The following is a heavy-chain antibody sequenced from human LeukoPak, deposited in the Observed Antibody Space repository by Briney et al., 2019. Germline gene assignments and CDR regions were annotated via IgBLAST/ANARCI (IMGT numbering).Heavy chain of an antibody. Sequence: GESLKISCKGSGYSFTTNWIGWVRQMPGKGLEWMGIIYPSDSDTRYNPSFQGQVTISADKSIYAAYLQWSSLKASDTAMYYCARGNWNYEDGWFDPWGQGSLVTVSS. CDR1: GYSFTTNW. CDR3: ARGNWNYEDGWFDP. CDR2: IYPSDSDT. D-gene: IGHD1-7*01. J-gene: IGHJ5*02. V-gene: IGHV5-51*01.